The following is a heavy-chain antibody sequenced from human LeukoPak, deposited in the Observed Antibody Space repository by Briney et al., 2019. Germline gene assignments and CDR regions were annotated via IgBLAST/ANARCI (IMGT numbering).Heavy chain of an antibody. D-gene: IGHD3-22*01. CDR1: GGSFSGYY. V-gene: IGHV4-34*01. CDR3: ARRHLSPSAPYYDSSGYHTPFDY. Sequence: SETLSLTCAVYGGSFSGYYWSWIRQPPGKGLEWIGEINHSGSTNYNPSLKSRVTISVDTSKNQFSLKLSSVTAADPAVYYCARRHLSPSAPYYDSSGYHTPFDYWGQGTLVTVSS. J-gene: IGHJ4*02. CDR2: INHSGST.